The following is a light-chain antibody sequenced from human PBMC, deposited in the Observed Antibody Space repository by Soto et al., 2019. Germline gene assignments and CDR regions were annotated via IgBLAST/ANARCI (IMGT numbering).Light chain of an antibody. Sequence: DIQMTQSPSSLSASVGDRVTITCQATQDISNYLNWYQQKPGKAPKLLIYDASNLETGVPSRFSGSGSGTDFTFTISSLQPEDIATYYCQQYDNLPPFTFYPGTKVDIK. CDR1: QDISNY. CDR3: QQYDNLPPFT. CDR2: DAS. J-gene: IGKJ3*01. V-gene: IGKV1-33*01.